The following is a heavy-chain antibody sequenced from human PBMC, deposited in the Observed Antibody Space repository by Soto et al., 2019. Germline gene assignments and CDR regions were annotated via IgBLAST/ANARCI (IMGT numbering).Heavy chain of an antibody. D-gene: IGHD3-22*01. CDR1: GFTFSSYS. CDR2: ISSSSSTI. V-gene: IGHV3-48*02. Sequence: HPGGSLRLSCAASGFTFSSYSMNWVRQAPGKGLEWVSYISSSSSTIYYADSVKGRFTISRDNAKNSLYLQMNSLRDEDTAVYYCARTYYYDSSGPGFDPWGQGTLVTVSS. J-gene: IGHJ5*02. CDR3: ARTYYYDSSGPGFDP.